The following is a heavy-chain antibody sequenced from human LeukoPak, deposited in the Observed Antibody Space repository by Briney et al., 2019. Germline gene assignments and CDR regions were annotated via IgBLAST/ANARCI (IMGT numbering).Heavy chain of an antibody. CDR1: GGSISSHY. V-gene: IGHV4-59*11. Sequence: SETLSLTCTVSGGSISSHYWSWIRQPPGKGLEWIGYIYYRGSTNYNPSLKSRVTMSVDTSKNQFSLKVSSVTAADTAVHYCARIPFTGTTIYYLDYWGQGTLVTVSS. J-gene: IGHJ4*02. CDR2: IYYRGST. CDR3: ARIPFTGTTIYYLDY. D-gene: IGHD4-17*01.